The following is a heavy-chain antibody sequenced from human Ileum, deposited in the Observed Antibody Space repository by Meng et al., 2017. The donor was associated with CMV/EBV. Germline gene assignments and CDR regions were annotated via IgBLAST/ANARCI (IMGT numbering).Heavy chain of an antibody. Sequence: GESLKISCASSGLSFTNAWRSWVRQAPGKGLEWIGRIKPNTAGGTADYVAPVKGRFTISREDSKNTLYLQMNSLKSEDTAVYYCTANYFDYWGQGTLVTVSS. CDR1: GLSFTNAW. V-gene: IGHV3-15*01. J-gene: IGHJ4*02. CDR3: TANYFDY. CDR2: IKPNTAGGTA.